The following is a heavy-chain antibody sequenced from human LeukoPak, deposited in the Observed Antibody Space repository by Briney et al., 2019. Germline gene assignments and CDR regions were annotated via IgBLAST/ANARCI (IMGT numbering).Heavy chain of an antibody. CDR3: ATETIGRHYDY. J-gene: IGHJ4*02. V-gene: IGHV3-21*01. CDR1: GFTFSSCG. CDR2: IGPPGPDR. Sequence: GGSLRLSCAASGFTFSSCGFNLVRQAPGKGLEWVSSIGPPGPDRYYAASVRGRFTISRDNAKNSMYLQMDSLRDEDTAVYYCATETIGRHYDYWGQGTLLTVSS. D-gene: IGHD1-14*01.